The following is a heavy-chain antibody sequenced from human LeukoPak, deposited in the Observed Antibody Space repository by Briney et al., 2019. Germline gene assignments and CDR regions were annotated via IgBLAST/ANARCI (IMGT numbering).Heavy chain of an antibody. CDR3: ARGDDILTGYYNYNWFDP. CDR1: GGSISSYY. CDR2: IYYSGST. J-gene: IGHJ5*02. V-gene: IGHV4-59*01. D-gene: IGHD3-9*01. Sequence: PSETLSLTCTVSGGSISSYYWSWIRQPPGKGLEWIGYIYYSGSTNYNPSLKSRVTISVDTSKNQFSLKLSSVTAADTAVYYCARGDDILTGYYNYNWFDPWGQGTLVTVSS.